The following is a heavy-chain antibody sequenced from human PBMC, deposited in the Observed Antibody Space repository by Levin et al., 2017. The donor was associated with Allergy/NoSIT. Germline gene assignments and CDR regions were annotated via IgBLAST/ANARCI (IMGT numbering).Heavy chain of an antibody. CDR3: AKTEGGVGSWSYYYGMDV. CDR2: ISGSGGST. D-gene: IGHD6-13*01. Sequence: PGGSLRLSCAASGFTFSSYAMSWVRQAPGKGLEWVSAISGSGGSTYYADSVRGRFTISRDNSKNMLYLQMNSLRPEDTAVYYCAKTEGGVGSWSYYYGMDVWGQGTTVTVSS. V-gene: IGHV3-23*01. J-gene: IGHJ6*02. CDR1: GFTFSSYA.